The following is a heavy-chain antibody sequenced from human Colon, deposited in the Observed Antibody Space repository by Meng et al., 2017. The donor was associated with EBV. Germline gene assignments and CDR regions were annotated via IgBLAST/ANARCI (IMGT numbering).Heavy chain of an antibody. CDR1: GLILSYYD. CDR2: ITASSGST. V-gene: IGHV3-23*01. Sequence: EVQLLGSGGDLLRRGGSLRLSCVASGLILSYYDVSWVRQPPGKGLEWLSVITASSGSTFYAESAKGRFTISRDSSKTTVYLQMKSPRGEDTAVYYCVARSHPQDVNYWGQGTLVTVSS. J-gene: IGHJ4*02. CDR3: VARSHPQDVNY. D-gene: IGHD3-16*01.